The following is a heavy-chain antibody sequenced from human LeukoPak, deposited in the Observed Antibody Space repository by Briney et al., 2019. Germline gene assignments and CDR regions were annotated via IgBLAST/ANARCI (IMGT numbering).Heavy chain of an antibody. D-gene: IGHD6-19*01. CDR1: RFTFSSYA. V-gene: IGHV3-30*04. CDR3: ARGYSSGWYEAPKDHGLDY. J-gene: IGHJ4*02. CDR2: ISYDGSNK. Sequence: GGSLRLSCAASRFTFSSYAMHWVRQAPGKGLEWVAVISYDGSNKYYADSVKGRFTISRDNSKNTLYLQMNSLRAEDTAVYYCARGYSSGWYEAPKDHGLDYWGQGTLVTVSS.